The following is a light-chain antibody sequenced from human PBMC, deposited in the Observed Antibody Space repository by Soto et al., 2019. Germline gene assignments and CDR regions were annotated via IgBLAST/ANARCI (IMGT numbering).Light chain of an antibody. CDR2: GAS. Sequence: EIVMTESPATLSVSQRERSTLXXRASQSVGSKLAWYQQKPGQAPRLIXYGASTRATGIPARFSGSGSGTEFTLTIISLQSEGFAVYYCQLYNKRPTLTFGGGTKVDIK. V-gene: IGKV3-15*01. CDR1: QSVGSK. J-gene: IGKJ4*01. CDR3: QLYNKRPTLT.